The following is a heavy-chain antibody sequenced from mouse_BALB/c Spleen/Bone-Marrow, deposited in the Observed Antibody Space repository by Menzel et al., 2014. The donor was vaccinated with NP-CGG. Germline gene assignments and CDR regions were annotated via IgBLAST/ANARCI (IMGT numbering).Heavy chain of an antibody. Sequence: VQLQQSGAELVRPGSSVKISCKASGYAFSSYWINWVKQRPGQGLEWIGQIYPGDGDTNYNGKFKGKATLTADKSSSTAYMQLSSLSSEDSAVYFWGTMITLHAMAYWGQGTSVTVSS. V-gene: IGHV1-80*01. CDR3: GTMITLHAMAY. CDR1: GYAFSSYW. CDR2: IYPGDGDT. J-gene: IGHJ4*01. D-gene: IGHD2-4*01.